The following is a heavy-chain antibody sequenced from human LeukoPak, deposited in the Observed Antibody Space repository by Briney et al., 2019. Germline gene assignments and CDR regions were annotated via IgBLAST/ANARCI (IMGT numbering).Heavy chain of an antibody. V-gene: IGHV3-48*01. J-gene: IGHJ4*02. D-gene: IGHD2-15*01. CDR2: ISSTSSTI. CDR3: ASGGLSSGGL. CDR1: GFTFSSYS. Sequence: GGSLRLSCAASGFTFSSYSMNWVRQAPGKGLEWVSYISSTSSTIYYVDSVKGRFTISGDNAKNSLYLQMNSLRAEDTAVYYCASGGLSSGGLWGQGTLVTVSA.